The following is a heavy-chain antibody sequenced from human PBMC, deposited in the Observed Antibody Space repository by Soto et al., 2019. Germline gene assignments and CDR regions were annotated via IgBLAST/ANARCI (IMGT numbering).Heavy chain of an antibody. D-gene: IGHD2-2*01. Sequence: SETLSLTCAVYGGSFSGYYWSWIRQPPGKGLEWIGEINYSGSTYYNPSLKSRVTISVDTSKNQFSLNLSSVTAADTAVYYCARLRGYCISTSCYGDYIFDYWGQRTLVTVSS. CDR3: ARLRGYCISTSCYGDYIFDY. CDR1: GGSFSGYY. CDR2: INYSGST. J-gene: IGHJ4*02. V-gene: IGHV4-34*01.